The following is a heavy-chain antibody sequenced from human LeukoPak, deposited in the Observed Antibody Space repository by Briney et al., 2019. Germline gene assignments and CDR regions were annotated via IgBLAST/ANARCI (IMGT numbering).Heavy chain of an antibody. V-gene: IGHV1-46*01. CDR2: INPSGGST. J-gene: IGHJ3*02. CDR3: ARGIDYGDYVDAFDI. Sequence: ASVKVSCKASGYTFTSYYMHWVRQAPGQGLEWMGIINPSGGSTSYAQKFQGRVTMTRNTSISTAYMELSSLRSEDTAVYYCARGIDYGDYVDAFDIWGQGTMVTVSS. CDR1: GYTFTSYY. D-gene: IGHD4-17*01.